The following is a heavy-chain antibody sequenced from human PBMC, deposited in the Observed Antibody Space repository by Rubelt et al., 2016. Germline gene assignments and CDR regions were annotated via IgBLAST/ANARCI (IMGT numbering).Heavy chain of an antibody. J-gene: IGHJ4*02. CDR2: IYYSGST. CDR3: ARVRYYSSGYYGLPDY. V-gene: IGHV4-31*02. Sequence: RTGGYYWTWIRQHPGKSLEWIGYIYYSGSTYYNPSLKSRVNISVDTSKNQFSRRLTSVTAADTAVYYCARVRYYSSGYYGLPDYWGQGTLVTVSS. CDR1: RTGGYY. D-gene: IGHD3-22*01.